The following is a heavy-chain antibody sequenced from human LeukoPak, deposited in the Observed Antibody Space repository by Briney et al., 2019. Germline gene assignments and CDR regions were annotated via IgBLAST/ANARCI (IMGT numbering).Heavy chain of an antibody. Sequence: TGGSLRLSCAASGFTFSSYGMHWVRQAPGRGLEWVSAISTTGGTTYYADSVRGRFTIFRDNSRNTLYLQMNSLRAEDTAIYYCAKNGDRGAYCSGGTCYPYYYYYMDVWGKGTTVTISS. CDR1: GFTFSSYG. J-gene: IGHJ6*03. CDR3: AKNGDRGAYCSGGTCYPYYYYYMDV. CDR2: ISTTGGTT. V-gene: IGHV3-23*01. D-gene: IGHD2-15*01.